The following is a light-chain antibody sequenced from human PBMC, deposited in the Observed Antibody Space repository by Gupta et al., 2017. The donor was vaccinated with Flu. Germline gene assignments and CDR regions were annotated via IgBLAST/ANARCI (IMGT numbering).Light chain of an antibody. Sequence: PASLSSSPRDRATHSCMASQSVSSYFAWYQQNPGYAPMLLIYHASIRASGVPARFSGSVSGTAFTLPIGGLEPADFAIYYCQQRSNWPATFGGGTKVEIK. CDR2: HAS. V-gene: IGKV3-11*01. J-gene: IGKJ4*01. CDR3: QQRSNWPAT. CDR1: QSVSSY.